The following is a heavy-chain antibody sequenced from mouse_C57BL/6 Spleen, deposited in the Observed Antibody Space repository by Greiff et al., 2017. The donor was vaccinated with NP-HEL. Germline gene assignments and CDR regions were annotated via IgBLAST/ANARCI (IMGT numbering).Heavy chain of an antibody. CDR2: IYPGDGDT. CDR1: GYAFSSYW. Sequence: LVESGAELVKPGASVKISCKASGYAFSSYWMNWVKQRPGKGLEWIGQIYPGDGDTNYNGKFKGKATLTADKSSSTAYMQLSSLTSEDSAVYFCARYYYGPYFDYWGQGTTLTVSS. V-gene: IGHV1-80*01. CDR3: ARYYYGPYFDY. D-gene: IGHD1-1*01. J-gene: IGHJ2*01.